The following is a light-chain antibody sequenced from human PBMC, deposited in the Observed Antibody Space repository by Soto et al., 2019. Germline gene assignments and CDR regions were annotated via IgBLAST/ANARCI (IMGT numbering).Light chain of an antibody. CDR1: QDITNY. CDR3: QQYDNLLT. J-gene: IGKJ4*01. Sequence: DIQMTQSPSSLSASVGDRVTITCQAGQDITNYLNWYQQKPGKAPKLLIYDASNLETGAPSRFSGSGSGTDFTFTISSLQPEDIATYYCQQYDNLLTFGGGTKVEIK. V-gene: IGKV1-33*01. CDR2: DAS.